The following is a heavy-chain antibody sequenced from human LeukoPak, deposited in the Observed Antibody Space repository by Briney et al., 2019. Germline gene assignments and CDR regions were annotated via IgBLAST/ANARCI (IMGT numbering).Heavy chain of an antibody. V-gene: IGHV3-23*01. CDR1: GFTFSSYA. J-gene: IGHJ4*02. CDR2: ISGSGGST. CDR3: AKDLYDYGDYGDFDY. Sequence: GGSLTLSCAASGFTFSSYAMSWVRRAPGKGLEWVSAISGSGGSTYYADSVKGRFTISRDNSKNTLYLQMNSLRAEDTAVYYCAKDLYDYGDYGDFDYWGQGTLVTVSS. D-gene: IGHD4-17*01.